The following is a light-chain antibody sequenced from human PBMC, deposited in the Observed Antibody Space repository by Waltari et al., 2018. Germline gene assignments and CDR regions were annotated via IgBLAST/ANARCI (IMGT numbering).Light chain of an antibody. Sequence: QPVVTQSSFASASLGASVKLTCTLDSGHSSYAVAWYQLQAEKGPRFLMKINSVGSHSMGDEIADRFSGSSSGAERFLSISSVQSEDEADYYCQTWGTGFVIFGGGTKLTVL. CDR1: SGHSSYA. CDR3: QTWGTGFVI. J-gene: IGLJ2*01. CDR2: INSVGSH. V-gene: IGLV4-69*02.